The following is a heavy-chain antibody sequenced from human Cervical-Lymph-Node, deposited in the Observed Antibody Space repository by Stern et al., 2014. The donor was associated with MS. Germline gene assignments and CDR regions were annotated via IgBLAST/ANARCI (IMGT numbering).Heavy chain of an antibody. D-gene: IGHD3-22*01. CDR3: ARGGYYYDSSGYDYPFYFDH. CDR2: VYHSGRT. V-gene: IGHV4-30-2*06. Sequence: QLQLQESASGLVKPSQTLSLTCTVSGGSISRGGYSWSWIRQSPGKGREWIGYVYHSGRTYYKPSLKSRVTMSVDRSKNQFSLKLTSVTAADTAVYYCARGGYYYDSSGYDYPFYFDHWGQGTLVTVSS. CDR1: GGSISRGGYS. J-gene: IGHJ4*02.